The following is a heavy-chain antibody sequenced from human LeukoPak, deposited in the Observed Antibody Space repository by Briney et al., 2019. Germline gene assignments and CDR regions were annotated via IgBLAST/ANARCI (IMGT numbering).Heavy chain of an antibody. Sequence: GGSLRLSCAASGFTFSRYWMHWVRQAPGKGLVWVSRINTDGRTITYADSVKGRFTISRDNAKNTLYLQMNSLRAEDRAVYYCVRSAFLTTEFYFDYWGHGTLVTVSS. D-gene: IGHD4-11*01. V-gene: IGHV3-74*01. CDR3: VRSAFLTTEFYFDY. CDR1: GFTFSRYW. J-gene: IGHJ4*01. CDR2: INTDGRTI.